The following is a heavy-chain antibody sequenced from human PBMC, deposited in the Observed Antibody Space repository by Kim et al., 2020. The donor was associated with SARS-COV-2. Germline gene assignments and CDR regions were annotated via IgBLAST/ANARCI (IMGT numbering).Heavy chain of an antibody. CDR1: GGSFSGYY. J-gene: IGHJ2*01. CDR3: AGRSVKHWYFDL. V-gene: IGHV4-34*01. CDR2: VNHSGAT. Sequence: SETLSLTCTVYGGSFSGYYWSWIRQPLGKGLEWVGEVNHSGATNYSPSLKSRVTVSVDTSKNQLSLTLTSATAADTAVYYFAGRSVKHWYFDLWGRGTLVTVSS.